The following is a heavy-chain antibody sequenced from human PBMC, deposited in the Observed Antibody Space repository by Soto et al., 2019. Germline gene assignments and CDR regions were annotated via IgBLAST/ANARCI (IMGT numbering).Heavy chain of an antibody. D-gene: IGHD6-6*01. Sequence: XSVKGACTASGYPFTSYGIIWVRQAPGQGLEWMGWISAYNGNTNYAQKLQGRVTMTTDTSTSTAYMELRSLRSDDTAVYYCARIEAARAYYYYYGMDVWGQGTTVTV. V-gene: IGHV1-18*04. CDR3: ARIEAARAYYYYYGMDV. J-gene: IGHJ6*02. CDR2: ISAYNGNT. CDR1: GYPFTSYG.